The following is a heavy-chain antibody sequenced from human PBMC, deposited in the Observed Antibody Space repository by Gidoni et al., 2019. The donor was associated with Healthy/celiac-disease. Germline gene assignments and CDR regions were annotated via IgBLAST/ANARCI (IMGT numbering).Heavy chain of an antibody. D-gene: IGHD2-15*01. Sequence: QVQLVQSGAEVKKPGASVKVSCKASGYTFTSYAMHWVRQAPGQRLEWMGWINAGNGNTKYSQKFQGRVTITRDTSASTAYMELSSLRSEDTAVYYCARVRGYCSGGSCPLNWFDPWGQGTLVTVSS. V-gene: IGHV1-3*01. CDR2: INAGNGNT. CDR3: ARVRGYCSGGSCPLNWFDP. CDR1: GYTFTSYA. J-gene: IGHJ5*02.